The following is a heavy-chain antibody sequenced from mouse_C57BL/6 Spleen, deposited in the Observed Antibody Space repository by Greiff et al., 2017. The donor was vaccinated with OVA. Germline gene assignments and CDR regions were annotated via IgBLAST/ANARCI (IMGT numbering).Heavy chain of an antibody. J-gene: IGHJ4*01. CDR1: GYTFTSYW. CDR2: IDPSDSYT. Sequence: VQLQQSGAELVMPGASVKLSCKASGYTFTSYWMHWVKQRPGQGLEWIGEIDPSDSYTNYNQKFKGKSTLTVDKSSSTAYMQLSSLTSEDSAVYYCARRIYYDNYYAMDYWGQGTSVTVSS. V-gene: IGHV1-69*01. CDR3: ARRIYYDNYYAMDY. D-gene: IGHD2-1*01.